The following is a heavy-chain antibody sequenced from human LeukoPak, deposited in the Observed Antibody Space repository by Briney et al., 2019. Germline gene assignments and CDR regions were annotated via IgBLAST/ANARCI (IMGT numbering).Heavy chain of an antibody. J-gene: IGHJ4*02. Sequence: SSETLSLTCAVYGGSFSGYYWSWVRQPPGKGLEWIGEINHSGSTNYNPSLKSRVTISVDTSKNQFSLKLSSVTAADTAVYYCGRGRRSDYSQLLDYWGQGTLVTVSS. D-gene: IGHD3-3*01. CDR3: GRGRRSDYSQLLDY. CDR2: INHSGST. CDR1: GGSFSGYY. V-gene: IGHV4-34*01.